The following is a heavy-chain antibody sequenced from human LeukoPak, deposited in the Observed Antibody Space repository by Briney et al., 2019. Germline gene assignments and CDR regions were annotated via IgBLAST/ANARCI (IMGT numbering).Heavy chain of an antibody. D-gene: IGHD6-19*01. V-gene: IGHV3-23*01. Sequence: PGGSLPLSCAASGFTFSSNAMSWVRQAPGKGLEWVLYISGCGGSPYYADSVKGRFTISRDNSKNRLYLQMSSLRAEDTAVYYCAKETTVAGFYPYFDYWGQGTLVTVSS. CDR1: GFTFSSNA. CDR2: ISGCGGSP. CDR3: AKETTVAGFYPYFDY. J-gene: IGHJ4*02.